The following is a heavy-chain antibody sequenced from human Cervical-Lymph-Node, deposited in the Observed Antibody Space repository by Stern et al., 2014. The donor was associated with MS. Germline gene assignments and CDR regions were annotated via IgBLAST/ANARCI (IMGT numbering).Heavy chain of an antibody. CDR1: GFTFSDFY. CDR3: ARKYSAYDA. V-gene: IGHV3-11*01. Sequence: LVESGGGLVKPGGYLRLSCAASGFTFSDFYMTWVRQAPGKGLEWLSYISGGATSINYADSVKGRFTISRDNARNSLYLQMNSLRAEDTAVYYCARKYSAYDAWGQGTLVTVSS. J-gene: IGHJ5*02. CDR2: ISGGATSI. D-gene: IGHD5-12*01.